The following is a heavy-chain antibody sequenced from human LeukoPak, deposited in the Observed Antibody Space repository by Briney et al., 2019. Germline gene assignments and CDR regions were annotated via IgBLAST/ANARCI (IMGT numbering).Heavy chain of an antibody. Sequence: ASVKVSCKASRGTFSSYAISWVRQAPGQGLDWMGGIIPIFCTANYEQNFQGRVTITADDSQRPAYMELSSLRSEDTAVYCCARCGGDCYYPFDYWGQGTLVTVSS. J-gene: IGHJ4*02. D-gene: IGHD2-21*02. CDR3: ARCGGDCYYPFDY. CDR2: IIPIFCTA. CDR1: RGTFSSYA. V-gene: IGHV1-69*13.